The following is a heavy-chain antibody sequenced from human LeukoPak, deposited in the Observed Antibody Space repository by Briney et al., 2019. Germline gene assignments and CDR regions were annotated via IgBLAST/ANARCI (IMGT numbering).Heavy chain of an antibody. CDR3: ARGDGYNFFDY. V-gene: IGHV3-30*03. CDR2: VSYDGINK. J-gene: IGHJ4*02. Sequence: HPGRSLRLSCAASGFTFNNYAMHWVRQAPGEGLEWVAVVSYDGINKFYADSLKGRFTISRDNSENTLYLQMKSLRAEDTAVYYCARGDGYNFFDYWGQGTLVTVSS. D-gene: IGHD5-24*01. CDR1: GFTFNNYA.